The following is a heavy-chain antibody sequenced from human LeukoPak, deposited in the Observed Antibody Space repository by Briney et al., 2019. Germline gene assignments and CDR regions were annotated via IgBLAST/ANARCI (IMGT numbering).Heavy chain of an antibody. CDR2: IYYSGST. D-gene: IGHD2/OR15-2a*01. CDR3: ARGGEYCNSFDP. V-gene: IGHV4-59*01. CDR1: GGSIKGYY. Sequence: PSETLSLTCSVSGGSIKGYYWNWIRQPPGKGLEWIGYIYYSGSTNYNPSLKSRVTISVDKSKRQFSLNLTSVTAADTAVYYCARGGEYCNSFDPWGQGTLVSVSS. J-gene: IGHJ5*02.